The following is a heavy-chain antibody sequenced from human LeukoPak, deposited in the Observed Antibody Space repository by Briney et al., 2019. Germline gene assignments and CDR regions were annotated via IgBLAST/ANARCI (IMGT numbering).Heavy chain of an antibody. Sequence: PGGSLRLSCAASGFTFSSYAMSWVGQAPGKGLEWVSAISGSGGSTYYADSVKGRFTISRDNSKNTLYLQMNSLRAEDTAVYYCAKTAAAGTKGIDAFDIWGQGTMVTVSS. V-gene: IGHV3-23*01. D-gene: IGHD6-13*01. J-gene: IGHJ3*02. CDR1: GFTFSSYA. CDR3: AKTAAAGTKGIDAFDI. CDR2: ISGSGGST.